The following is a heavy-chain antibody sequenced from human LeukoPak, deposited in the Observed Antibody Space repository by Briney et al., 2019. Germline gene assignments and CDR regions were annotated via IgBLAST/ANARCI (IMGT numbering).Heavy chain of an antibody. CDR1: GYTFTCYY. J-gene: IGHJ3*02. CDR2: TNPNSGGT. Sequence: ASVKVSCKASGYTFTCYYMHWVRQAPGQGLEWMGWTNPNSGGTNYVQKLQGRVTMTRDTSNSTAYMELSRLRLGGTAGYFCSRWGRLEVAKAHYAFYIWGQGQMVLVSS. D-gene: IGHD5-24*01. V-gene: IGHV1-2*02. CDR3: SRWGRLEVAKAHYAFYI.